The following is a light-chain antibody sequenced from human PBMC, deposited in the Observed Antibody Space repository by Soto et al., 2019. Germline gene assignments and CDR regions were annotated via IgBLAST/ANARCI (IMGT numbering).Light chain of an antibody. V-gene: IGLV2-23*01. CDR2: EGS. CDR1: ISDVGSYDL. CDR3: CSYAGSSTSWA. J-gene: IGLJ3*02. Sequence: QSALTQPASVSGSPGQSITISCTGTISDVGSYDLVSWYQQHPGKAPKLMIYEGSKRPSGVSSRFSGSKSGNTASLTISGLQAEDEADYYCCSYAGSSTSWAFGGGTKLTVL.